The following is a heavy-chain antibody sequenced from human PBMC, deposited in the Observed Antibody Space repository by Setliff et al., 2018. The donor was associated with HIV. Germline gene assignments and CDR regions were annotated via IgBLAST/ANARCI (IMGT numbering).Heavy chain of an antibody. CDR2: INVGNGDT. CDR1: GYTFTTYS. Sequence: GALVKVSCKASGYTFTTYSLHWVRQAPGQSLEWMGWINVGNGDTKYPQDLQGRITITRDTSANTAYMELSRLRSDDTAVYFCARGALLAVFDFDHWGHGTLVTVSS. CDR3: ARGALLAVFDFDH. D-gene: IGHD3-10*01. J-gene: IGHJ4*01. V-gene: IGHV1-3*01.